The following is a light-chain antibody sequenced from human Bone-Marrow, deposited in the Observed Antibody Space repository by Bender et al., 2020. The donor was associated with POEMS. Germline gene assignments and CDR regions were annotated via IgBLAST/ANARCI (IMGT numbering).Light chain of an antibody. J-gene: IGLJ3*02. CDR2: EGS. CDR1: SSDVGSDNL. CDR3: DTWDDSLNGPV. V-gene: IGLV2-23*01. Sequence: QSALTQPASVSGSPGQSITISCTGSSSDVGSDNLVSWYQQNPGKAPKLMIYEGSKRPSGVSNRFSGSKSGNTASLTISGLQAEDEADYYCDTWDDSLNGPVFGGGTKLTVL.